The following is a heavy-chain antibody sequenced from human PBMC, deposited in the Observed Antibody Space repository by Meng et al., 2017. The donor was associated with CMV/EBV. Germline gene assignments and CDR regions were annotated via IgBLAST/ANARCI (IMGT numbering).Heavy chain of an antibody. CDR1: GFTFSSSA. V-gene: IGHV3-30*02. CDR2: IAHDGSAK. D-gene: IGHD2-8*01. Sequence: GGAGGGVVQPGGSLRLSCAASGFTFSSSAMHWVRQPPGKGLEWVSFIAHDGSAKTYTDSVKGRFTISRDDSENTVYLEMNSLRVEDTAVYYCAKDLYYSFDYWGQGTLVTVSS. CDR3: AKDLYYSFDY. J-gene: IGHJ4*02.